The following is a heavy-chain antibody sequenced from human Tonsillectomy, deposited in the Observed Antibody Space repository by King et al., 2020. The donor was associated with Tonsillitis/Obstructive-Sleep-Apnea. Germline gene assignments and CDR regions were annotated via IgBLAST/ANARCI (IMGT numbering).Heavy chain of an antibody. J-gene: IGHJ3*02. D-gene: IGHD2-2*01. CDR2: INPSGGST. Sequence: VQLVESGAEVKKPGASVKVSCKASGYTFTSYYMHWVRQAPGQGLEWMGIINPSGGSTFYAQKFQGRVTMTRDTPTSTVYMELSSLRSEDTAVYYCARASPGIVVVPAAPDDAFDIWGQGTMVTVSS. V-gene: IGHV1-46*01. CDR3: ARASPGIVVVPAAPDDAFDI. CDR1: GYTFTSYY.